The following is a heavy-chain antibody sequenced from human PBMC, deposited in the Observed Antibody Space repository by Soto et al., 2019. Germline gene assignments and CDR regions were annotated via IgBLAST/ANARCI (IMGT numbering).Heavy chain of an antibody. CDR3: AKAYCTSTSCYQGY. CDR2: ISGSGSST. Sequence: EVQLLESGGGLVQPGGSLRLSCAASGFTFSSYAMSWVRQAPGKGLDWVSAISGSGSSTYYADSVKGRFTISRDNSKNTRYLQMNSLRAEDTAVYYCAKAYCTSTSCYQGYWGQGTLVTVSS. D-gene: IGHD2-2*01. J-gene: IGHJ4*02. V-gene: IGHV3-23*01. CDR1: GFTFSSYA.